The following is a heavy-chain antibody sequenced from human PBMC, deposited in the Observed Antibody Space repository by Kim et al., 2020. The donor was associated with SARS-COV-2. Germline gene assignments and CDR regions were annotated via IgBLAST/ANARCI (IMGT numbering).Heavy chain of an antibody. J-gene: IGHJ4*01. CDR3: ARDGGVSGLFDY. V-gene: IGHV3-48*04. CDR1: GFSFGTWS. D-gene: IGHD3-16*01. CDR2: IGNYRNKT. Sequence: GGSLRLSCVGSGFSFGTWSVSWVRQAPGKGLEWVSSIGNYRNKTYYADSVKGRFTISRDTAKNEVYLQMNSLRAEDTAVYYCARDGGVSGLFDYWGHGTLVTVSS.